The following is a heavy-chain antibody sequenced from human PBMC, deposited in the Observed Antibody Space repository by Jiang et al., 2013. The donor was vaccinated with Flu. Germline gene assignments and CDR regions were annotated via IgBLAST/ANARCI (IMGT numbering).Heavy chain of an antibody. J-gene: IGHJ4*02. D-gene: IGHD3-22*01. V-gene: IGHV3-30*01. Sequence: VQLLESGGGVVQPGRSLRLSCAASGFTFSSYAMHWVRQAPGKGLEWVAVISYDGSNKYYADSVKGRFTISRDNSKNTLYLQMNSLRAEDTAVYYCARDLDYDSSGYYSGGLFDYWGQGTLVTVSS. CDR1: GFTFSSYA. CDR2: ISYDGSNK. CDR3: ARDLDYDSSGYYSGGLFDY.